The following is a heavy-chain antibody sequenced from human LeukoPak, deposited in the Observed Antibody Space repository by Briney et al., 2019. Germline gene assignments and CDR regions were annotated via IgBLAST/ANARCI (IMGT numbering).Heavy chain of an antibody. CDR2: IYYSGST. V-gene: IGHV4-39*02. J-gene: IGHJ4*02. CDR3: ARETPVTVAGHLLDY. CDR1: GGSISSSSYY. D-gene: IGHD6-19*01. Sequence: SETLSLTCTVSGGSISSSSYYWGWIRQPPGKGLEWIGSIYYSGSTYYNPSLKSRVTISVDTSKNQFSLKLSSVTAADTAVYYCARETPVTVAGHLLDYWGQGTLVTVSS.